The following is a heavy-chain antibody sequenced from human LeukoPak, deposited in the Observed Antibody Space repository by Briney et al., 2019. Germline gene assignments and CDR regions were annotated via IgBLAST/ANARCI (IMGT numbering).Heavy chain of an antibody. Sequence: GGSLRLSCTASGFTFGDYAVSWVRQAPGKGLEWVGFIRSKAYGGTTEYAASVRGRFTISRDDSKSIAYLQMNSLKTEDTAVYYCTRLNLEGVVYYFDYWGQGTLVTVSS. J-gene: IGHJ4*02. CDR1: GFTFGDYA. V-gene: IGHV3-49*04. D-gene: IGHD3-3*01. CDR3: TRLNLEGVVYYFDY. CDR2: IRSKAYGGTT.